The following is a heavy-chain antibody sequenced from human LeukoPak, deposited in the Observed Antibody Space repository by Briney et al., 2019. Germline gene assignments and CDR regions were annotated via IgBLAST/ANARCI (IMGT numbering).Heavy chain of an antibody. D-gene: IGHD3-10*01. CDR3: ASGIRFGELVHYYYYMDV. Sequence: SETLSLTCAVYGGSFSGYYWSWIRQPPGKGLEWIGYIYYSGSTNYNPSLKSRVTISVDTSKNQFSLKLSSVTAADTAVYYCASGIRFGELVHYYYYMDVWGKGTTVTVSS. V-gene: IGHV4-59*01. CDR1: GGSFSGYY. J-gene: IGHJ6*03. CDR2: IYYSGST.